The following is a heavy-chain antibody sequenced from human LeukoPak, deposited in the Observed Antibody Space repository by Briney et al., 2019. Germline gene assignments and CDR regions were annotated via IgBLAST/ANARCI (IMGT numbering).Heavy chain of an antibody. CDR3: ARSQSGPSHFFDY. CDR1: GGSISSSSYY. D-gene: IGHD2-15*01. Sequence: SETLSLTCTVSGGSISSSSYYWGWIRQPPGKGLEWIGNIYYTGSTYYSPSLKSRVTISVDTSKNQFSLRLSSVTAADTAVYYCARSQSGPSHFFDYWGQGTLVTVSS. J-gene: IGHJ4*02. CDR2: IYYTGST. V-gene: IGHV4-39*01.